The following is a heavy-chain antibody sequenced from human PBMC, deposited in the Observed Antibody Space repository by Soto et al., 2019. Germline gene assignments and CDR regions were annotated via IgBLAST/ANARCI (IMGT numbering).Heavy chain of an antibody. CDR2: INSDGSST. CDR1: GFTFSSYW. Sequence: EVQLVESGGGLVQPGGSLRLSCAASGFTFSSYWMHWVRQAPGKGLVCVSRINSDGSSTSYVDAVKGRITISRDNAKNTLYLQMNSLRAEDTAVYYFAVAVADPTAIGYWGQGTLVTVSS. D-gene: IGHD6-19*01. CDR3: AVAVADPTAIGY. J-gene: IGHJ4*02. V-gene: IGHV3-74*01.